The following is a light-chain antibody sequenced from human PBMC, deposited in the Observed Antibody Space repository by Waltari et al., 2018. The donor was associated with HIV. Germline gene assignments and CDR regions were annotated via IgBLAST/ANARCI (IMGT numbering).Light chain of an antibody. CDR2: EVI. V-gene: IGLV2-8*01. CDR3: CSYAGWSDSWV. CDR1: SSDVGGSNY. J-gene: IGLJ1*01. Sequence: QSALTPPTSASGSPGQSVTISCTGTSSDVGGSNYVSWYLQRPGKAPKLVVYEVIKRPSGVPDRFSASKSGNTASLTVSGLQAEDEGDYYCCSYAGWSDSWVFGTGTKVTVL.